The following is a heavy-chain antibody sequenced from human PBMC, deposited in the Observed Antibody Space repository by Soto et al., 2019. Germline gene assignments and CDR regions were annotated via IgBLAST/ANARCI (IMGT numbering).Heavy chain of an antibody. CDR3: ARLGHADGFDI. V-gene: IGHV5-10-1*01. CDR2: IDPSDSYT. J-gene: IGHJ3*02. CDR1: GYIFTNYW. Sequence: GRSLKISCKGSGYIFTNYWISWVRQMPGKGLEWMGRIDPSDSYTNYSPSFQGHVTISADKSISTAYLQWSSLKASDTAIYYCARLGHADGFDIWGQGTMVTVSS.